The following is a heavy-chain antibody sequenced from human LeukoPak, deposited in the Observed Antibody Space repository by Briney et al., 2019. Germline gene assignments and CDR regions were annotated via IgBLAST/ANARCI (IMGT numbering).Heavy chain of an antibody. CDR2: INPNSGGT. J-gene: IGHJ6*02. CDR1: GYTFTGYY. D-gene: IGHD4-17*01. CDR3: ARDPRGGDYDYYYGMDV. V-gene: IGHV1-2*02. Sequence: ASVKVSCKASGYTFTGYYMHWVRQAPGQGLEWMGWINPNSGGTNYAQKFQGRVTMTRDTSISTVYMELSSLRSEDTAVYYCARDPRGGDYDYYYGMDVWGQGTTVTVSS.